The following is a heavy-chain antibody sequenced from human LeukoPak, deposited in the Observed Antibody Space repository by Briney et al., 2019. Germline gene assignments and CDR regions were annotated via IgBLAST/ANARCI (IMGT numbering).Heavy chain of an antibody. V-gene: IGHV3-33*01. CDR2: IWYDGSNK. J-gene: IGHJ4*02. CDR3: ARDRPSDTAMGGGFDY. D-gene: IGHD5-18*01. CDR1: GFTFSSYG. Sequence: GRSLRLSCAASGFTFSSYGMHWVRQAPGKGLEWVAVIWYDGSNKYYADSVKGRFTISRDNSKNTLYLQMNSLRAEDTAVYYCARDRPSDTAMGGGFDYWGQGTLVTVSS.